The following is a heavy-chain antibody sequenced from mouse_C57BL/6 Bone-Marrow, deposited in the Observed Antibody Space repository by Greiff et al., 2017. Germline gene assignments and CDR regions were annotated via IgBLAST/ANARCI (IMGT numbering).Heavy chain of an antibody. Sequence: QVQLQQPGAELVKPGASVKLSCKASGYTFTSYWMHWVKQRPGQGLEWIGMIHPNSGSTNYNEKFKSKATLTVDKSSSTAYMQISSLTSEDSAVYYCGRFISTVVATPYYFDYWGQGTTLTVSS. CDR1: GYTFTSYW. CDR2: IHPNSGST. CDR3: GRFISTVVATPYYFDY. J-gene: IGHJ2*01. V-gene: IGHV1-64*01. D-gene: IGHD1-1*01.